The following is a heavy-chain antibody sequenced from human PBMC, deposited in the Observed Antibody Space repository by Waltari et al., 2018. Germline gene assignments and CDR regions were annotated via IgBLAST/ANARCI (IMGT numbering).Heavy chain of an antibody. V-gene: IGHV4-39*01. CDR3: ARCIRVATRHIDY. J-gene: IGHJ4*02. CDR2: IHYSGST. CDR1: GGSISSSRSD. D-gene: IGHD5-12*01. Sequence: QLQLQESGPGLVKPSEPLSPPCTVSGGSISSSRSDCASIRQPPGKGLEWGGSIHYSGSTYYNPSLKSRVTISVDTSKNQFSLKLSSVTAADTAVYYCARCIRVATRHIDYWGQGTLVTVSS.